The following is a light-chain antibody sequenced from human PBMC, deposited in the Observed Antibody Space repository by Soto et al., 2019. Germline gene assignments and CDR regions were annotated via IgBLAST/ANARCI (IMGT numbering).Light chain of an antibody. CDR3: QKYDSVPWS. V-gene: IGKV1-27*01. Sequence: DIQMTQSPTCLSASVGDRVTITCRASQGIGYNLAWYQQKPEKVPKVLIYTASTLHSGVPSRFSGSGSGTEFTLTINSLQPEDVATYFCQKYDSVPWSFGQGTRVEI. CDR2: TAS. J-gene: IGKJ1*01. CDR1: QGIGYN.